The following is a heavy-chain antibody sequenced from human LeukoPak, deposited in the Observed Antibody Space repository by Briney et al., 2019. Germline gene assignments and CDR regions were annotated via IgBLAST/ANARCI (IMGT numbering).Heavy chain of an antibody. J-gene: IGHJ3*02. V-gene: IGHV3-7*01. CDR1: GFTFSSYW. CDR3: KGGYYRLYDAFDI. Sequence: PGGSLRLSCAASGFTFSSYWMSWVRQAPGKGLEWVANIKQDGSEKYYVDSVKGRFTISRDNTKNSLYLQMNSLRAEDTAVYYCKGGYYRLYDAFDIWGQGTMVTVSA. CDR2: IKQDGSEK. D-gene: IGHD3-22*01.